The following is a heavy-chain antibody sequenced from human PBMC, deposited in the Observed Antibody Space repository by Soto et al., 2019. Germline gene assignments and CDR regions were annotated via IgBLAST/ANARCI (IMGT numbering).Heavy chain of an antibody. J-gene: IGHJ5*02. CDR1: GFMFSDYA. Sequence: PGGSLRLSCAASGFMFSDYAMTWARQAPGKELEWVSGLLRPGRSTYYADPVKGRFTISGDTSANTVYLQMDSLRAEDTAVYYCAKDAIANDGIWLMDSWGQGTAVTVSS. D-gene: IGHD3-16*01. CDR2: LLRPGRST. CDR3: AKDAIANDGIWLMDS. V-gene: IGHV3-23*01.